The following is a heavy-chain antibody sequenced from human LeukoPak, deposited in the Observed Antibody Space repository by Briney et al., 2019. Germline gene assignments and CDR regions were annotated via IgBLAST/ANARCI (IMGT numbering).Heavy chain of an antibody. J-gene: IGHJ4*02. CDR1: GFTFSSYA. Sequence: GGSLRLSCAASGFTFSSYAMSWVRQAPGKGLVWVSRINSDGSSITYADSVKGRFTISRDNAKNTLYLQMNSLRVEDMAVYYCAREGRVSGYDFDCWGQGTLVTVSS. CDR3: AREGRVSGYDFDC. D-gene: IGHD5-12*01. CDR2: INSDGSSI. V-gene: IGHV3-74*03.